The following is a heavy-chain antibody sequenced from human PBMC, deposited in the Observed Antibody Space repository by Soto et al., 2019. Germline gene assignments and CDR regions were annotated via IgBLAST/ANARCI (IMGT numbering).Heavy chain of an antibody. V-gene: IGHV1-18*01. J-gene: IGHJ4*02. CDR3: ARENSYFDY. CDR2: ISAYNANA. CDR1: GYTFRNFG. Sequence: QIPLLQSGAEVKKPGASVKVTCKASGYTFRNFGISWVRQAPGQGLEWMGWISAYNANANYAQKFQGRLTMTADTSTSTGYMELRSLRSDDTAVYYCARENSYFDYWGQGTLVTVSS.